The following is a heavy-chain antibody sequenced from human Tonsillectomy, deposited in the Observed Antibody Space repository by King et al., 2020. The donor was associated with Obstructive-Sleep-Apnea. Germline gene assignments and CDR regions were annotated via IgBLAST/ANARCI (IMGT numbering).Heavy chain of an antibody. CDR2: IFWDDDN. V-gene: IGHV2-5*02. Sequence: TLKESGPTLVKPTQTLTLTCTFSGFSLSSTGVGVGWIRQSPGKALGCLAVIFWDDDNRYSPSLKSRLTITKDTSKNQVVLTMTSMDPVDTGTYYCAHSQITILDYFDYWGQGTLVTVSS. D-gene: IGHD3-9*01. CDR1: GFSLSSTGVG. J-gene: IGHJ4*02. CDR3: AHSQITILDYFDY.